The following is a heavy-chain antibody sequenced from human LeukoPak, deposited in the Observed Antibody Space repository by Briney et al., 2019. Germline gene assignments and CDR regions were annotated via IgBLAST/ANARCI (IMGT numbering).Heavy chain of an antibody. D-gene: IGHD1-26*01. CDR2: IYPGDSDT. V-gene: IGHV5-51*01. CDR1: GYSFTNYW. CDR3: ARPGIVGLTTFDY. J-gene: IGHJ4*02. Sequence: GESLKISCKASGYSFTNYWIGWVRQMPGKGLEWMGIIYPGDSDTRYSPSFQGQVTISADKSIITAYLQWSSLKASDTAMYYCARPGIVGLTTFDYWGQGTLVTVSS.